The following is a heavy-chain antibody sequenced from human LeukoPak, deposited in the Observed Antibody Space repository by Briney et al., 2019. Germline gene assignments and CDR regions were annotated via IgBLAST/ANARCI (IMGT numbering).Heavy chain of an antibody. CDR2: IKQDGSEK. D-gene: IGHD1-26*01. CDR3: ARDLGYSGSSLDY. J-gene: IGHJ4*02. V-gene: IGHV3-7*01. CDR1: GFTFSSYW. Sequence: GGSLRLSCAASGFTFSSYWMSWVRQAPGKGLEWVANIKQDGSEKYYVDSVKGRFTISRDNAKNSLYLQMNSLRAEDTAVYYCARDLGYSGSSLDYWGQGTLVTVSS.